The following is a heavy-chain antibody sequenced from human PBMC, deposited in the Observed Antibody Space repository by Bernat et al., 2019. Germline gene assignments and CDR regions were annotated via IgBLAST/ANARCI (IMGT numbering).Heavy chain of an antibody. CDR2: ISWNSVSI. CDR1: GFIFDDYA. Sequence: EVQLVESGGGLVQPDRSLRLSCAASGFIFDDYAMHWVRQAPGKGLEWVSGISWNSVSIAYADSVKGRFTISRDNAKNSLYLQMNSLRPEDTALYYCVKRGSSGAFDIWGQGTVVTVSS. CDR3: VKRGSSGAFDI. J-gene: IGHJ3*02. V-gene: IGHV3-9*01. D-gene: IGHD3-10*01.